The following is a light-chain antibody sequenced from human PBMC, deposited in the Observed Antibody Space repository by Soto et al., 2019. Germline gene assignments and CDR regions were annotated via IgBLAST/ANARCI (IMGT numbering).Light chain of an antibody. CDR1: SSDVGNYNY. J-gene: IGLJ2*01. V-gene: IGLV2-14*01. Sequence: QSALTQPASVSGSPGQSITISCTGTSSDVGNYNYVSWYQQHPGKAPKLMIYEVSNRPSGVSNRFSGSKSGNTASLTVFGVQAEDEAAYYFSSYTRSSTRVFGGGTKLTVL. CDR2: EVS. CDR3: SSYTRSSTRV.